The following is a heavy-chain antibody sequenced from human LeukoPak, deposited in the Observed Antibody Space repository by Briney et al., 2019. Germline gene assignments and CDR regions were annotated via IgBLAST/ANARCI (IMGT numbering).Heavy chain of an antibody. J-gene: IGHJ4*02. CDR1: GFTFSSYE. Sequence: GGSLRLSCAASGFTFSSYEMNWVRQAPGKGLEWVSYISSSGSTIYYADSVKGRFTISRDNAKNSLYLQMNSLRDEDTAVYYCATQAGYLFDYWGQGTLVTVSS. CDR3: ATQAGYLFDY. CDR2: ISSSGSTI. V-gene: IGHV3-48*03. D-gene: IGHD5-18*01.